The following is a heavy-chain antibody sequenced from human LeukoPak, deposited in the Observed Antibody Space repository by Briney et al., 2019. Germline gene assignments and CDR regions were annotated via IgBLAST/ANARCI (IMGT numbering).Heavy chain of an antibody. CDR2: IYYSGST. V-gene: IGHV4-39*07. CDR1: GGSISSSSYY. Sequence: KASETLSLTCTVSGGSISSSSYYWGWIRQPPGKGLEWIGSIYYSGSTYYNPSLKSRVTISVDTSKNQFSLNLSSVTAADTAVYFCARDRPVTTSTYYYVMDVWGQGTTVTVSS. D-gene: IGHD4-17*01. J-gene: IGHJ6*02. CDR3: ARDRPVTTSTYYYVMDV.